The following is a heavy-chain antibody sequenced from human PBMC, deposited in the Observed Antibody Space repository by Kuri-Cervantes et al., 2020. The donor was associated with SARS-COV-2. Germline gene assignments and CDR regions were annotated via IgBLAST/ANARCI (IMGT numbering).Heavy chain of an antibody. CDR2: INPNSGGT. CDR1: GGTFSSYA. Sequence: ASVKVSCKASGGTFSSYAISWVQQAPGQGLEWVGWINPNSGGTNYAQKFQGRVTMTRDTSISTAYMELSRLRSDDTAVYYCARPMYSGSYYGGWGTFDYWGQGTLVTVSS. D-gene: IGHD1-26*01. J-gene: IGHJ4*02. V-gene: IGHV1-2*02. CDR3: ARPMYSGSYYGGWGTFDY.